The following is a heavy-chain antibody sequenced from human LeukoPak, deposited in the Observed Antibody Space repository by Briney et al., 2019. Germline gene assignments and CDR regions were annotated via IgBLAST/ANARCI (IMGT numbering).Heavy chain of an antibody. D-gene: IGHD6-19*01. CDR3: ASSSNWDQPFDY. V-gene: IGHV4-4*02. Sequence: PSGTLSLTCAVSGGSISSSYWWSWVRQPPGKGLEWIGEMYQSGSTDYNPSLKSRVTISVDKFKNQFSLKLSSVTAADTAVYYCASSSNWDQPFDYWGQGTLVTVSS. J-gene: IGHJ4*02. CDR1: GGSISSSYW. CDR2: MYQSGST.